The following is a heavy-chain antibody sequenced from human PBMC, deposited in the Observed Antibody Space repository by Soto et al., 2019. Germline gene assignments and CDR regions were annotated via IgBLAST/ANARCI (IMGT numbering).Heavy chain of an antibody. V-gene: IGHV3-23*01. CDR3: AKVASAFDQLLYNHY. CDR2: ISGSGGST. D-gene: IGHD2-2*02. J-gene: IGHJ4*02. CDR1: GFTFSSYA. Sequence: PGGSLRLSCAASGFTFSSYAMSWVRQAPGKGLEWVSAISGSGGSTYYADSVEGRFTISRDNSKNTLYLQMNSLRAEDTAVYYCAKVASAFDQLLYNHYWGQGTLVTVSS.